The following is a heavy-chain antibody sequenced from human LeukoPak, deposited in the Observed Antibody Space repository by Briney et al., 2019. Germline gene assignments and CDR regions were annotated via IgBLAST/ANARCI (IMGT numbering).Heavy chain of an antibody. J-gene: IGHJ6*02. Sequence: PSETLSLTCAVYGGSFSGYYWSWIRQPPGKGLEWIGEINHSGSTNYNPSLKSRVTISVDTSKNQFSLKLSSVTAADTAVYYCARARAYYDFWSGSHYGMDVWGQGTTVTVSS. CDR1: GGSFSGYY. CDR3: ARARAYYDFWSGSHYGMDV. V-gene: IGHV4-34*01. D-gene: IGHD3-3*01. CDR2: INHSGST.